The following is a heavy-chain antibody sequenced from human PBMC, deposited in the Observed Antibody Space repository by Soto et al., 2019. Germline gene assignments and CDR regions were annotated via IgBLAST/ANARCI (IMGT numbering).Heavy chain of an antibody. CDR3: ARIRYFWSGYTHFDY. D-gene: IGHD3-3*01. CDR2: IYWDDDK. V-gene: IGHV2-5*02. Sequence: VNPTQTLTLTCTLSRFSLTSSGVGVGWIRQPPGKALEWLALIYWDDDKRYSPSLKSRLTISKDTSKSQVVLTMTNMDPVDTATYYCARIRYFWSGYTHFDYWGQGTLVTVSS. CDR1: RFSLTSSGVG. J-gene: IGHJ4*02.